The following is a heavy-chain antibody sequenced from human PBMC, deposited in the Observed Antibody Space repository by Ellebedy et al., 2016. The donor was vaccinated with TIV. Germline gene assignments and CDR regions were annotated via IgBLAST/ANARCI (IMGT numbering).Heavy chain of an antibody. CDR1: GYTFTSYG. CDR3: ASSEGATVSDYYYYYMDV. CDR2: IIPIFGTA. D-gene: IGHD4-11*01. J-gene: IGHJ6*03. Sequence: SVKVSCXASGYTFTSYGISWVRQAPGHGLEWMGGIIPIFGTANYAQKFQGRVTITADESTSTAYMELSSLRSEDTAVYYCASSEGATVSDYYYYYMDVWGKGTTVTVSS. V-gene: IGHV1-69*13.